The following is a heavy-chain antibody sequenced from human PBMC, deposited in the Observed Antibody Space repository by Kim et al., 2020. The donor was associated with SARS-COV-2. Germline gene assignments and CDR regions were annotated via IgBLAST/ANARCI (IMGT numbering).Heavy chain of an antibody. J-gene: IGHJ4*02. CDR3: ARDDGDCRFDY. V-gene: IGHV3-64*01. Sequence: TYNAKSMKGRFTITRDHSQNTLFLQMGSLRAEDMAVYYCARDDGDCRFDYWGQGTLVTVSS. D-gene: IGHD2-21*02. CDR2: T.